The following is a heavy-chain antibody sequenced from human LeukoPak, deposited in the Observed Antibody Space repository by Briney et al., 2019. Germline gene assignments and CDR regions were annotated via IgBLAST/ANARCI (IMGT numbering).Heavy chain of an antibody. J-gene: IGHJ4*02. CDR2: IKKDGSEK. CDR1: GFTFSSYW. D-gene: IGHD6-19*01. Sequence: GGSLRLSCAASGFTFSSYWMTWVRQAPGKGLEWVANIKKDGSEKYYVDSVKGRFTISRDNAENSLYLQVNSLRAEDTAVYYCARDEGNGWYNYWGQGTLVTVSS. CDR3: ARDEGNGWYNY. V-gene: IGHV3-7*01.